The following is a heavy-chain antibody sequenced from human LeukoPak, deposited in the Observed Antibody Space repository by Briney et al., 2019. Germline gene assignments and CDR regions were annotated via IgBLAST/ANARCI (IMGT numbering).Heavy chain of an antibody. J-gene: IGHJ6*02. Sequence: SETLSLTCTISGGSISTYYWSWIRQPPGKGLEWIGYIYYSGITNYNPSLKSRVTISVDTSKNQFSLKLSSVTAADTAVYYCARLYCSSTSCYSEYHYYGMDVWGQGTTVTVSS. CDR3: ARLYCSSTSCYSEYHYYGMDV. CDR1: GGSISTYY. V-gene: IGHV4-59*01. D-gene: IGHD2-2*02. CDR2: IYYSGIT.